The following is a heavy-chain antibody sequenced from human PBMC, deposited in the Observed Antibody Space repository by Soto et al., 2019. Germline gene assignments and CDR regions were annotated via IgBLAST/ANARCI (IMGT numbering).Heavy chain of an antibody. CDR2: IIPISGTA. Sequence: QVQLVQSGAEVKKPGSSVKVSCKASGGTFSSYAISWVRQAPGQGLEWMGGIIPISGTANDAQKVQGRVTITADESTSTVSMELSSLRSEDTAVYFCARSQGSSTSLEIYYYYYYGMDVWGQGTTVTVSS. CDR3: ARSQGSSTSLEIYYYYYYGMDV. CDR1: GGTFSSYA. V-gene: IGHV1-69*01. D-gene: IGHD2-2*01. J-gene: IGHJ6*02.